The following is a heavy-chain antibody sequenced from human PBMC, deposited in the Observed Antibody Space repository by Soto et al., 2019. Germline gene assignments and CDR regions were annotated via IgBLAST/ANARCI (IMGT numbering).Heavy chain of an antibody. CDR3: ARPNHFYAMDV. CDR2: IYYSGST. CDR1: GGSISSSY. Sequence: QVRLQESGPGLVKPSETLSLTCTVSGGSISSSYWSWIRQPPGKGLEWIGYIYYSGSTNYNPSLKSRVTISLDTPKIQFSLKLSSVTATDTAVYYCARPNHFYAMDVWGQGTTVTVSS. V-gene: IGHV4-59*08. J-gene: IGHJ6*02. D-gene: IGHD2-8*01.